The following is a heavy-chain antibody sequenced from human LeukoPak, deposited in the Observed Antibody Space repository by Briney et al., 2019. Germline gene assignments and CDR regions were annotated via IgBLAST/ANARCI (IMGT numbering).Heavy chain of an antibody. CDR1: GFMFNTYR. V-gene: IGHV3-21*01. D-gene: IGHD3-16*01. CDR2: ISSTSNYI. CDR3: ARRTIMYRDFDY. J-gene: IGHJ4*02. Sequence: GGSLRLSCAASGFMFNTYRMNWVRQAPGKGLEWVSSISSTSNYIHYGDSVKGRFTASRDNAKNSLYLLMNSLRAEDTAVYYCARRTIMYRDFDYWGQGTLVTVSS.